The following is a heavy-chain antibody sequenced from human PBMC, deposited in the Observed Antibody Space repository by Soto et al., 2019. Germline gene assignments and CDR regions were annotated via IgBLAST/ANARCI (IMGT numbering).Heavy chain of an antibody. Sequence: EVQLVESGGGLVQPGGSLRLSCAASGFTSSSYWIHWVRQAPGKGLVWVSRISNDGSSTNYADSVKGRFTRSRDNANNTVYLQMNSLRAEDTAVYYCARDTYYYDSSDHFSADAFDIWGQGTMVTVSS. CDR3: ARDTYYYDSSDHFSADAFDI. V-gene: IGHV3-74*01. D-gene: IGHD3-22*01. CDR1: GFTSSSYW. J-gene: IGHJ3*02. CDR2: ISNDGSST.